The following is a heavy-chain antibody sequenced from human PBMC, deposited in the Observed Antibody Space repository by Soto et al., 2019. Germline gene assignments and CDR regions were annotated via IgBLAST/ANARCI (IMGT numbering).Heavy chain of an antibody. Sequence: SETLSLTCTVSGGSISSSSYYWGWIRQPPGKGLEWIGSIYYSGSTYYNPSLKSRVTISVDTSKNQFSLKLSSVTAADTAVYYCARLMLSGYDAFDIWGQGTMVTVSS. V-gene: IGHV4-39*01. CDR1: GGSISSSSYY. CDR2: IYYSGST. CDR3: ARLMLSGYDAFDI. J-gene: IGHJ3*02. D-gene: IGHD5-12*01.